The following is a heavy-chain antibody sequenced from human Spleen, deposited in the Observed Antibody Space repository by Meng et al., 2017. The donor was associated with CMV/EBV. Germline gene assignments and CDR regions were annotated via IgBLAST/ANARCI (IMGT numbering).Heavy chain of an antibody. CDR1: GGSISSYY. V-gene: IGHV4-59*01. Sequence: SETLSLTCTVSGGSISSYYWSWIRQPPGKGLEWIGYIYYSGSTNYNPSLKSRVTISVDTSKNQFSLKLSSVTAADTAVYYCARDLSEWSYYYYGMDVWGQGTTVTVSS. J-gene: IGHJ6*02. CDR3: ARDLSEWSYYYYGMDV. CDR2: IYYSGST. D-gene: IGHD3-3*01.